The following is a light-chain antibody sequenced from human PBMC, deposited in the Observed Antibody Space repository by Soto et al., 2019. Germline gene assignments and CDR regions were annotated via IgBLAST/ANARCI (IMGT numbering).Light chain of an antibody. CDR1: QYISTY. CDR2: SAS. Sequence: DIQMTQSPSSLSASVGDSVTITCRASQYISTYLNWYRQKSGKAPEVLIYSASTLQSGVPSRFSGRGSGTDFTLTIIGLQSEDFATYDCQQSYTTPRTFGAGTKVDIK. J-gene: IGKJ4*02. V-gene: IGKV1-39*01. CDR3: QQSYTTPRT.